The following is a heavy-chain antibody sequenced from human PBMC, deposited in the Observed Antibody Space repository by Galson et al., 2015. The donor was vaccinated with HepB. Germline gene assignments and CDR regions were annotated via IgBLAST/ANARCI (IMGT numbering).Heavy chain of an antibody. Sequence: SCKASGGTFSRYAISWVRQAPGQGLEWMGGITPIFGRANYAQKFQGRVTITADESTSTAYMELSSLRSEDAAVYYCARSPSIRQPFDYWGQGTLVTVSS. J-gene: IGHJ4*02. CDR2: ITPIFGRA. CDR3: ARSPSIRQPFDY. D-gene: IGHD2-2*01. V-gene: IGHV1-69*01. CDR1: GGTFSRYA.